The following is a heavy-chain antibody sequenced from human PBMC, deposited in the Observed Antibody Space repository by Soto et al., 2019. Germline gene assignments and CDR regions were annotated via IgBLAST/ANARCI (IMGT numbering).Heavy chain of an antibody. V-gene: IGHV3-23*01. D-gene: IGHD3-22*01. J-gene: IGHJ4*02. CDR2: ISGSGGST. CDR3: AKDREWGFYYDSSGYGWYFDY. CDR1: GFTFSSYA. Sequence: GGSLRLSCAASGFTFSSYAMSWVRQAPGKGLEWVSAISGSGGSTYYADSVKGRFTISRDNSKNTLYLQMNSLRAEDTAVYYCAKDREWGFYYDSSGYGWYFDYWGQGTLVTLSS.